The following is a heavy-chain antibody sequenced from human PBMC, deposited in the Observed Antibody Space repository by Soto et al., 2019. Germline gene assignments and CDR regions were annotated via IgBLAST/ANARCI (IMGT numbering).Heavy chain of an antibody. Sequence: EVQLVESGGGLVQPGGSLRLSCAASGFTFSLYSMSWVRQAPGKGLEWVSYISRSSTGIHYADSVKGRFTISRDDATNSTHLQMNSLRDGDSAVYYCARAVTRGLDVWGQGTTV. J-gene: IGHJ6*02. CDR2: ISRSSTGI. D-gene: IGHD2-2*01. V-gene: IGHV3-48*02. CDR3: ARAVTRGLDV. CDR1: GFTFSLYS.